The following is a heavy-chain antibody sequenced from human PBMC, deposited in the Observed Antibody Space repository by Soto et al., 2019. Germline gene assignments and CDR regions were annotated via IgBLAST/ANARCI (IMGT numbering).Heavy chain of an antibody. Sequence: QVQLVESGGGVVQPGRSLRLSCAASGFTFSSYGMHWVRQAPGKGLEWVAVISYDGSNKYYADSVKGRFTISRDNSNNTLYLQINSLTAEDTAVYYCAKASIAAAGTDVRGDGYYYGMDVWGQGTTVTFSS. CDR1: GFTFSSYG. CDR3: AKASIAAAGTDVRGDGYYYGMDV. V-gene: IGHV3-30*18. D-gene: IGHD6-13*01. CDR2: ISYDGSNK. J-gene: IGHJ6*02.